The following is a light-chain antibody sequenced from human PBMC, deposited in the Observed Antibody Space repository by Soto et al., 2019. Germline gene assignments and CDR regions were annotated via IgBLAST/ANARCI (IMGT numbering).Light chain of an antibody. CDR2: DVN. CDR3: SSYAIGNIVL. Sequence: QSALTQPASVSGSPGQSVTISCAGTSSDIGGYNFVSWYQQHPGKAPKLMIYDVNQRPSGVSHRFSGSKSYNTASLTISGLQSEDEADYYCSSYAIGNIVLFGGWTKVTVL. V-gene: IGLV2-14*03. CDR1: SSDIGGYNF. J-gene: IGLJ2*01.